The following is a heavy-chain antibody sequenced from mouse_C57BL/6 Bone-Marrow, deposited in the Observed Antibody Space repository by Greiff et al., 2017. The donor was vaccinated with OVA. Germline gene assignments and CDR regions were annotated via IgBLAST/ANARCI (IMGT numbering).Heavy chain of an antibody. V-gene: IGHV1-26*01. D-gene: IGHD2-2*01. CDR1: GYTFTDYY. CDR2: INPNNGGT. J-gene: IGHJ2*01. CDR3: ARAGGYDGRGDY. Sequence: EVQLQQSGPELVKPGASVKISCKASGYTFTDYYMNWVKQSHGKSLEWIGDINPNNGGTSYNQKFKGKATLTVDKSSSTAYMELRSLTSEDSAVYYCARAGGYDGRGDYWGQGTTLTVSS.